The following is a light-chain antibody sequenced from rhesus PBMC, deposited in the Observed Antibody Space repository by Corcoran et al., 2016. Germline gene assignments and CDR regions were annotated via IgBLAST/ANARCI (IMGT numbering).Light chain of an antibody. CDR3: LQGYSTPLT. J-gene: IGKJ4*01. CDR1: QGISDY. V-gene: IGKV1-36*02. CDR2: AAS. Sequence: DIQMTQSPSSLSASVGDRVTITCRASQGISDYLSWYQQKLGKAPKRLISAASSLESGVTSRFSGSGSGTEFTLTISSLRPEDFAAYYCLQGYSTPLTFGGGTKVELK.